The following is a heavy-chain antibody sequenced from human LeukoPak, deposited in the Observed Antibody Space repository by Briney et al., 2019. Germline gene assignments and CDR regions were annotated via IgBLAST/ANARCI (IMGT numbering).Heavy chain of an antibody. CDR3: ARAPSEIGGYYPEYFRH. CDR2: IKSDGRT. J-gene: IGHJ1*01. V-gene: IGHV3-74*01. CDR1: GFTLSSYW. D-gene: IGHD3-22*01. Sequence: PGGSLRLSCAASGFTLSSYWMHWVRHAPGKGLGWVSRIKSDGRTNYTDSVKGGFTISRDNAKNTVSLQMNSLRAEDTGVYYCARAPSEIGGYYPEYFRHWGQGTLVIVSS.